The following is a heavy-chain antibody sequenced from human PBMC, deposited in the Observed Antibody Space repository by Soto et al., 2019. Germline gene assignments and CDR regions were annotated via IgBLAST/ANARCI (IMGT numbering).Heavy chain of an antibody. CDR1: GYTFTSYG. J-gene: IGHJ5*02. CDR3: ARGEPDIVLVPAATDNWFDP. V-gene: IGHV1-18*01. D-gene: IGHD2-2*01. Sequence: QVQLVQSGAEVKKPGASVKVSCKASGYTFTSYGISWVRQAPGQGLEWMGWISAYNGNTNYAQKLQGRVTMTTDTSTSTAYMELRSLRSDDAAVYYCARGEPDIVLVPAATDNWFDPWGQGTLVTVSS. CDR2: ISAYNGNT.